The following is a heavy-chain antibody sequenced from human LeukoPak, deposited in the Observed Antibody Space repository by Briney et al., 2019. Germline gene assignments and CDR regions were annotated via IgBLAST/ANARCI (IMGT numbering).Heavy chain of an antibody. V-gene: IGHV1-69*06. J-gene: IGHJ5*02. CDR3: ASSLAVAGTGGLDP. CDR2: IIPIFGTA. Sequence: SVKVSCKASGGTFSIYAISWVRQAPGQGLEWMGGIIPIFGTANYAQKFQGRVTITADKSTSTAYMELSSLRSEDTAVYYCASSLAVAGTGGLDPWGQGTLVTVSS. D-gene: IGHD6-19*01. CDR1: GGTFSIYA.